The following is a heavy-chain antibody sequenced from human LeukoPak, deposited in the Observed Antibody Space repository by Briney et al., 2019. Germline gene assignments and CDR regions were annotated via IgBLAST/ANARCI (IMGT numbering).Heavy chain of an antibody. J-gene: IGHJ5*02. CDR1: GYTFTSYA. Sequence: GASVKVSSKPSGYTFTSYALHWVRQAPGQRLGWMGWINAGNGNTKYSQEFQGRVTITRDTSASTAYMELSSLRSEDMAVYYCARSYSSGWANWFDPWGQGTLVTVSP. CDR2: INAGNGNT. CDR3: ARSYSSGWANWFDP. V-gene: IGHV1-3*03. D-gene: IGHD6-19*01.